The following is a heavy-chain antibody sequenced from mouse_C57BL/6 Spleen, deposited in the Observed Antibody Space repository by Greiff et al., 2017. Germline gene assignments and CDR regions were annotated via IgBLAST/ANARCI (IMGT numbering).Heavy chain of an antibody. CDR1: GYAFTNYL. CDR2: INPGSGGT. V-gene: IGHV1-54*01. Sequence: QVHVKQSGAELVRPGTSVKVSCKASGYAFTNYLIEWVKQRPGQGLEWIGVINPGSGGTNYNEKFKGKATLTADKSSSTAYMQLSSLTSEDSAVYFCARARNGYDYFDCWGQGTTLTVSS. D-gene: IGHD2-2*01. J-gene: IGHJ2*01. CDR3: ARARNGYDYFDC.